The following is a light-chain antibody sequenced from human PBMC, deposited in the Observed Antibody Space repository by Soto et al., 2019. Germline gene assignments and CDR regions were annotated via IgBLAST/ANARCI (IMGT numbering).Light chain of an antibody. CDR3: QQCYSTQWT. Sequence: DTQMTQSPSSLSASVGDRVTIACRASLSIATYLNWYQQKPGKAPKLLIYAASTLQRGVPSRFSGSGSVTAFTLTISSLQPDDFATYFCQQCYSTQWTFGQGPKVEIK. CDR1: LSIATY. CDR2: AAS. V-gene: IGKV1-39*01. J-gene: IGKJ1*01.